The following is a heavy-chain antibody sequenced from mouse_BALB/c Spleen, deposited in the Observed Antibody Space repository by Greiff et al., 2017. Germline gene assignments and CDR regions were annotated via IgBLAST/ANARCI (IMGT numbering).Heavy chain of an antibody. D-gene: IGHD2-4*01. CDR2: ISSGGSYT. J-gene: IGHJ3*01. V-gene: IGHV5-6*01. CDR3: ARLDYDGGTWFAD. Sequence: EVHLVESGGDLVKPGGSLKLSCAASGFTFSSYGMSWVRQTPDKRLEWVATISSGGSYTYYPDSVKGRFTISRDNAKNTLYLQMSSLKSEDTAMYYCARLDYDGGTWFADWGQGTLVTVSA. CDR1: GFTFSSYG.